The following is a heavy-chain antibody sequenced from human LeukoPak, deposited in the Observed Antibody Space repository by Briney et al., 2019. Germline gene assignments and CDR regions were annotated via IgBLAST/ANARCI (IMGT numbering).Heavy chain of an antibody. CDR2: INAANGNT. CDR3: ARDMSSGWSFDY. J-gene: IGHJ4*02. Sequence: VASVKVSCKASGYTLTSYAMHWVRQAPGQRLEWMGWINAANGNTKYSQKFQGRVTITRDTSASTAYMDLSSLRSEDTAVYYCARDMSSGWSFDYWGQGTLVTVSS. CDR1: GYTLTSYA. V-gene: IGHV1-3*01. D-gene: IGHD6-19*01.